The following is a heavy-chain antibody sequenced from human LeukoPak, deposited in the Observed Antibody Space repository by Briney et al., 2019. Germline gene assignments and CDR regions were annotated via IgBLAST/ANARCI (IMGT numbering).Heavy chain of an antibody. Sequence: SETVSLSCTVSGGSISSYYWSWIRQPPGKGLEWIGYIYYTGSTNNTSLKSRVTISVDTSKNQFSLKLSSVTAADTAVYYCARAGSYRGYFDYWGQGTLVTVSS. CDR1: GGSISSYY. CDR2: IYYTGST. D-gene: IGHD1-26*01. V-gene: IGHV4-59*01. J-gene: IGHJ4*02. CDR3: ARAGSYRGYFDY.